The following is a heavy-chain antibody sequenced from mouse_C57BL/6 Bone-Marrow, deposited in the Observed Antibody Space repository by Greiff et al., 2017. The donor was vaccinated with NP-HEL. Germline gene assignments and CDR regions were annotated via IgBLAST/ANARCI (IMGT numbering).Heavy chain of an antibody. Sequence: EVKLMESGGGLVQPGGSLKLSCAASGFTFSDYYMYWVRQTPEKRLEWVAYISNGGGSTYYPDTVKGRFTISRDNAKNTLYLQMSRLKSEDTAMYYCARDYGSSYEFAYWGQGTLVTVSA. CDR3: ARDYGSSYEFAY. CDR1: GFTFSDYY. V-gene: IGHV5-12*01. CDR2: ISNGGGST. D-gene: IGHD1-1*01. J-gene: IGHJ3*01.